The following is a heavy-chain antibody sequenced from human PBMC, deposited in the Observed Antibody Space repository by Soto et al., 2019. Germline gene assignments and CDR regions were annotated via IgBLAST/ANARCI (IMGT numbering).Heavy chain of an antibody. Sequence: GGSLRLSCAASGFTFSSYGMHWVRQAPGKGLEWVAVIWYDGSNKYYADSVKGRFTISRDNSKNTLYLQMNSLRAEDTAVYYCARGDGYNPLDYWGQGTLVTSPQ. J-gene: IGHJ4*02. CDR1: GFTFSSYG. V-gene: IGHV3-33*01. CDR3: ARGDGYNPLDY. D-gene: IGHD5-12*01. CDR2: IWYDGSNK.